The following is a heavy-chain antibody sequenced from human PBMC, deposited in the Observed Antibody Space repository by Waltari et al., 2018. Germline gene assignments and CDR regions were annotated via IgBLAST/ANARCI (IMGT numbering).Heavy chain of an antibody. CDR3: AKAPGSGYYDEEYFDY. J-gene: IGHJ4*02. V-gene: IGHV3-30*18. CDR1: GFTFSSYG. Sequence: QVQLVESGGGVVQPGRSLRLSCAASGFTFSSYGLHWVPQAPGKGLEWVAVISYDGSNKYYADSVKGRFTISRDNSKNTLYLQMNSLRAEDTAVYYCAKAPGSGYYDEEYFDYWGQGTLVTVSS. CDR2: ISYDGSNK. D-gene: IGHD3-22*01.